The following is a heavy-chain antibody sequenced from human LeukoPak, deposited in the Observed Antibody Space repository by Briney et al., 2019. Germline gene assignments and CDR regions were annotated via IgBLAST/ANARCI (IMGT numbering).Heavy chain of an antibody. CDR1: GFTFTNAW. Sequence: GGSLRLSCAASGFTFTNAWMDGVRDAPGRGREWVGSIQSRPDSETTDFAAPVNGRFTISSDDSNNTLHLHMNSLKTEDTAVYYCITVHDDVGNWGRGTLVTVSS. J-gene: IGHJ4*02. CDR2: IQSRPDSETT. D-gene: IGHD1-1*01. CDR3: ITVHDDVGN. V-gene: IGHV3-15*01.